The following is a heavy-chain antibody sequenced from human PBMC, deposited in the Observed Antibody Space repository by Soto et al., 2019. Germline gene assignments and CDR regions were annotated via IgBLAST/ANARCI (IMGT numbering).Heavy chain of an antibody. CDR1: GGSISNCY. J-gene: IGHJ4*02. CDR3: ARAIPVSNYFDY. V-gene: IGHV4-30-4*01. D-gene: IGHD4-4*01. CDR2: IYYSGST. Sequence: PSETLFLTCTVSGGSISNCYWSWSRQPPGKGLEWIGYIYYSGSTYYNPSLKSRVTISVDTSKNQFSLKLSSVTAADTAVYYCARAIPVSNYFDYWGQGTLVTVSS.